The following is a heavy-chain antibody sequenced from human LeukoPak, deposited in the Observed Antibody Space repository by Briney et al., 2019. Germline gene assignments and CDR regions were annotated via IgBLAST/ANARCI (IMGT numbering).Heavy chain of an antibody. Sequence: SETLSLTCTVSGGSISSGDYYWSWIRQPPGKGLEWIGYIYYSGNTYYNPSLKSRVTISVDTSKNQFSLKLSSVTAADTAVYYCARETAAAGNWFDPWGQGTLVTVSS. CDR3: ARETAAAGNWFDP. CDR2: IYYSGNT. J-gene: IGHJ5*02. CDR1: GGSISSGDYY. V-gene: IGHV4-30-4*01. D-gene: IGHD6-13*01.